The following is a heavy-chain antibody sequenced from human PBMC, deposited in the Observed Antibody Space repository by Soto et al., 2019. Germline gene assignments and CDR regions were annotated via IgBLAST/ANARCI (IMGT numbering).Heavy chain of an antibody. CDR2: INHSGST. CDR3: ASSIGDYDDY. V-gene: IGHV4-34*01. CDR1: GGSFSGYY. J-gene: IGHJ4*02. Sequence: SETLSLTCAVYGGSFSGYYWSWIRQPPGKGLEWIGEINHSGSTNYNPSLKRRVTISVDTSKNQFSLKLSSVTAADTAVYYCASSIGDYDDYWGQGTLVTVSS. D-gene: IGHD4-17*01.